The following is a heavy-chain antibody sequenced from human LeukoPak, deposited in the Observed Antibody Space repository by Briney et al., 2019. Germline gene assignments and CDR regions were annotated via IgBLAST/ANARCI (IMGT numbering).Heavy chain of an antibody. CDR1: GGTFTSYA. D-gene: IGHD3-22*01. CDR2: IIPIFGTA. V-gene: IGHV1-69*06. J-gene: IGHJ4*02. Sequence: SVKVSCKASGGTFTSYAISWVRQAPGQGLEWMGGIIPIFGTANYAQKFQGRVTITADKSTSTAYMELSSLRSEDTAVYYCAKLGVGSYDGSGYIDYWGQGTLVTVSS. CDR3: AKLGVGSYDGSGYIDY.